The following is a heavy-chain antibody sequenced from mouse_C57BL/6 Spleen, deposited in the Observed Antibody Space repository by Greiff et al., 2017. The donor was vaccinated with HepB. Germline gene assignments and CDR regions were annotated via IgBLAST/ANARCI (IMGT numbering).Heavy chain of an antibody. J-gene: IGHJ2*01. CDR3: ARDYGSNYFDY. CDR1: GFTFSSYA. CDR2: ISDGGSYT. Sequence: EVQVVESGGGLVKPGGSLKLSCAASGFTFSSYAMSWVRQTPEKRLEWVATISDGGSYTYYPDNVKGRFTISRDNAKNNLYLQMSHLKSEDTAMYYCARDYGSNYFDYWGQGTTLTVSS. D-gene: IGHD1-1*01. V-gene: IGHV5-4*01.